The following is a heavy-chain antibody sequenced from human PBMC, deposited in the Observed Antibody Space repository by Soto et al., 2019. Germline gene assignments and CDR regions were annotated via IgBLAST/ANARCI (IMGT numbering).Heavy chain of an antibody. D-gene: IGHD1-1*01. CDR1: GGSISSSAYY. V-gene: IGHV4-39*01. J-gene: IGHJ4*02. CDR2: ISYSGST. Sequence: QLHLQESGPGLLKPSETLSLTCTVSGGSISSSAYYWGWIRQPPGKRLEWIASISYSGSTYFNPTLNRRVTIHVETSTNQLSLKPRYTTAADTAVYYCARQVEVTYFDYWGQGTLVTVSS. CDR3: ARQVEVTYFDY.